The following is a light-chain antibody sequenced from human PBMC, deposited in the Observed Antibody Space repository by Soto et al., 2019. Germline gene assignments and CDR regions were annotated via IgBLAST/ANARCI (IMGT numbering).Light chain of an antibody. J-gene: IGLJ1*01. CDR3: GTWDGKV. CDR2: DND. Sequence: QSVLTQPPSVFAAPGQRVTISCSGSYSNIGKNHISWYQVLPGSAPKVVIYDNDKRPSGISDRFSGSKSDTSATLGITGLQTGDEADYYCGTWDGKVFGTGTKLTVI. CDR1: YSNIGKNH. V-gene: IGLV1-51*01.